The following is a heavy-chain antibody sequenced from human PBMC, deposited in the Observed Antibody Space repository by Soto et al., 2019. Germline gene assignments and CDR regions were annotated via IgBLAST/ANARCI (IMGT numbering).Heavy chain of an antibody. CDR2: ISYDGSNK. V-gene: IGHV3-30*18. J-gene: IGHJ6*02. Sequence: QVQLVESGGGVVQPGRSLRLSCAASGFTFSSYGMHWVRQAPGKGLEWVAVISYDGSNKYYADSVKGRFTISRDNSKNTLYLQMNSLRAEDTAVYYCAKDQNPYDPPVYYYGMDVWGQGTTVTVSS. D-gene: IGHD3-3*01. CDR1: GFTFSSYG. CDR3: AKDQNPYDPPVYYYGMDV.